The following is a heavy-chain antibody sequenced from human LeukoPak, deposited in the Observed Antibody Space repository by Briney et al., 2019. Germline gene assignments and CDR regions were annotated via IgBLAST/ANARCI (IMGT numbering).Heavy chain of an antibody. D-gene: IGHD6-13*01. CDR2: INHSGST. CDR1: GGSFSGFS. CDR3: ARGVAAAP. V-gene: IGHV4-34*01. Sequence: PSETLSLTCAVYGGSFSGFSWSWIRQPPGKGLEWIGGINHSGSTNYNPSLKSRVTISVDTSKNQFSLKQSSVTAADTAVYYCARGVAAAPWGQGTLVTVSS. J-gene: IGHJ5*02.